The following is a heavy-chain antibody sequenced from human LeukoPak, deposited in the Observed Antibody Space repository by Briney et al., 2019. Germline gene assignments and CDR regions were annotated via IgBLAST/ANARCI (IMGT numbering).Heavy chain of an antibody. V-gene: IGHV3-23*01. J-gene: IGHJ5*02. CDR2: ISGSGGST. CDR3: AKDVRSGGSS. Sequence: GGSLRLSCAASGFTFSSYAMSWVRQAPGKGLEWVSGISGSGGSTYYADSVKGRFTISRDNSKNTLFPQMNSLRAEDTAVYYCAKDVRSGGSSWGQGTLVTVTS. CDR1: GFTFSSYA. D-gene: IGHD2-15*01.